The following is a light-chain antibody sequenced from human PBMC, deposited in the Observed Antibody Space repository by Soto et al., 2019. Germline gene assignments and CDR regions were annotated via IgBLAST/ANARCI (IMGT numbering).Light chain of an antibody. J-gene: IGKJ2*01. Sequence: DIVMTQSPLSLPVSPGEPASISCRSSQSLLHNNRYNYLDWYLQKPGQSPQLLIYLGSNRASGVPDRFSGSGSGADFTLKISRVEAEDVGVYYCMQALQAPLYTFGQGTKLEIK. CDR2: LGS. CDR1: QSLLHNNRYNY. V-gene: IGKV2-28*01. CDR3: MQALQAPLYT.